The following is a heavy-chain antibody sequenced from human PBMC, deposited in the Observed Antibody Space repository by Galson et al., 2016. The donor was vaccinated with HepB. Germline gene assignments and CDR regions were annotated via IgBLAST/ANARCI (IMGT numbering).Heavy chain of an antibody. D-gene: IGHD2-21*02. J-gene: IGHJ5*01. V-gene: IGHV1-46*01. Sequence: SVKVSCKASGQSFTSYYIHWVRQAPGQGLEWMGMFHPSGSRTTYAPKFQGRLSMTRGTSTTTVHMELTRLTPQDTAIYYCARDQWSRLDSWGQGTLVIVSP. CDR3: ARDQWSRLDS. CDR2: FHPSGSRT. CDR1: GQSFTSYY.